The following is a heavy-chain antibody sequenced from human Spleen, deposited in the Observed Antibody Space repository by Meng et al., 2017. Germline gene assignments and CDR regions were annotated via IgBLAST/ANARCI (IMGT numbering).Heavy chain of an antibody. J-gene: IGHJ4*02. CDR3: ARVWTTASSGYYHRYFDY. CDR1: GGSISGYH. CDR2: INHSGST. D-gene: IGHD3-22*01. Sequence: QVQPRQWCSGLLTPSENLPPTVAGCGGSISGYHWTWIRQPPGKGLEWIGEINHSGSTTYNPSLKSRVTISVDTSKNQFSLKLNSVTAADTAVYYCARVWTTASSGYYHRYFDYWGQGTLVTVSS. V-gene: IGHV4-34*01.